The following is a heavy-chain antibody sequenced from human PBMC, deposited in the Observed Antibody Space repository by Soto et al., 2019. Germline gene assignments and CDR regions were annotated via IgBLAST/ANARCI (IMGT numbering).Heavy chain of an antibody. CDR1: GFTFSSYS. V-gene: IGHV3-21*01. CDR2: ISSSSSYI. D-gene: IGHD3-22*01. J-gene: IGHJ4*02. Sequence: GESLKISCAASGFTFSSYSMNWVRQAPGKGLEWVSSISSSSSYIYYADSVKGRFTISRDNAKNSLYLQMNSLRAEDTAVYYCARGGGYYYDSSGYFFDYWGQGTLVTVSS. CDR3: ARGGGYYYDSSGYFFDY.